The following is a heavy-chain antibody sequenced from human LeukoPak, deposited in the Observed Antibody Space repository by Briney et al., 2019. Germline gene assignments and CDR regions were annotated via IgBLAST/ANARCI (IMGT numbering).Heavy chain of an antibody. D-gene: IGHD1-26*01. J-gene: IGHJ4*02. Sequence: GKSLGVEGGIRTKASNYATAYGAAVQGRFLISREDSKNMAFLQMNGLKTEDTAVYYCVRRFSGSYYYGHWGQGTLVTVSS. CDR2: IRTKASNYAT. CDR3: VRRFSGSYYYGH. V-gene: IGHV3-73*01.